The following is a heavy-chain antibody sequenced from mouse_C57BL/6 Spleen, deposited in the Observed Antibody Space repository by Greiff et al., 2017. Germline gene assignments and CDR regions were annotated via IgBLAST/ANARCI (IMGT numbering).Heavy chain of an antibody. J-gene: IGHJ2*01. CDR2: LHPSDSDT. CDR1: GYTFTSYW. D-gene: IGHD1-1*02. V-gene: IGHV1-74*01. CDR3: TIEEFGNLDY. Sequence: QVQLQQPGAELVKPGASVKVSCKASGYTFTSYWMHWVKQRPGQGLEWIGMLHPSDSDTNYNHKFKGKATLTVDKSSSTAYMHLSSLTSEYSAVYYCTIEEFGNLDYWGQGTTLTVSS.